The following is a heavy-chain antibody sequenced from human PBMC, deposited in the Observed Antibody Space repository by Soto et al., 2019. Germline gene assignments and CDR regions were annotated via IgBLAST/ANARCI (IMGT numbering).Heavy chain of an antibody. CDR2: IYYSGST. Sequence: SETRSLTCTVCGGSISSYYWSWIRQPPGKGLEWIGYIYYSGSTNYNPSLKSRVTISVDTSKNQFSLKLSSVTAAGTAVYYCARLRYSSSWYNWFDPWGQGTLVTVSS. CDR1: GGSISSYY. J-gene: IGHJ5*02. V-gene: IGHV4-59*08. CDR3: ARLRYSSSWYNWFDP. D-gene: IGHD6-13*01.